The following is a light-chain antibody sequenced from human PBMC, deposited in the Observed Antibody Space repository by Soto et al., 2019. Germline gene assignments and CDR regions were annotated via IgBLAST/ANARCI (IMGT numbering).Light chain of an antibody. CDR3: QQYNNWPPLYT. J-gene: IGKJ2*01. CDR1: QSVGRH. CDR2: GAS. V-gene: IGKV3-15*01. Sequence: EIVLTQSPAILSVSPGERATLSCRASQSVGRHIAWYQQKPGQAPKLLIHGASTRAIDVPARVSASGSGTEFTLTISSLQSEDFAVYYCQQYNNWPPLYTFGQGTKLEIK.